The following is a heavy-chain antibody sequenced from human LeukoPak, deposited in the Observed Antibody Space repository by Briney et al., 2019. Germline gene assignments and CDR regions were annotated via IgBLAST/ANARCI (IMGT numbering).Heavy chain of an antibody. CDR2: ISGSGNAK. CDR1: GFSFSSYS. D-gene: IGHD2-2*01. CDR3: ARDYLYAFDY. J-gene: IGHJ4*02. V-gene: IGHV3-48*01. Sequence: GGSLRLSCAASGFSFSSYSMNWVRQAPGKGLEWVSYISGSGNAKHYTDSVKGRFTISRDNAKNALYLQMISLRAEDTAVYFCARDYLYAFDYWGQGTLVTVSS.